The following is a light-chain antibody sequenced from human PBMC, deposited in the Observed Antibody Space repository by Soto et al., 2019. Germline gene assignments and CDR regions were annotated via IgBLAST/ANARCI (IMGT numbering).Light chain of an antibody. J-gene: IGKJ3*01. CDR1: QTIKSF. V-gene: IGKV1-39*01. CDR3: EETYSSLT. CDR2: GAS. Sequence: DIQMTQSPSSLSASVVDRVTITFRASQTIKSFLNWYQQKPGKAPKLLIYGASSLQSGVPSRFSGSGSETDFTLTISSLQPEDFATYYCEETYSSLTFGPGTKVDI.